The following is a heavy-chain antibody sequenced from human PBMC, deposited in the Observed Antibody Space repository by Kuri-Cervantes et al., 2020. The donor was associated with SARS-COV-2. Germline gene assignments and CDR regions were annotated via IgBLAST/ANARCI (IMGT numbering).Heavy chain of an antibody. D-gene: IGHD6-6*01. CDR1: GFTFGDCA. Sequence: GESLKISCTASGFTFGDCAMSWVRQAPGKGLEWVANIKQDGSEKYYVDSVKGRFTISRDNAKNSLYLQMNSLRAEDTAVYYCAREYSSSYYYYYMDVWGKGTTVTVSS. CDR2: IKQDGSEK. CDR3: AREYSSSYYYYYMDV. J-gene: IGHJ6*03. V-gene: IGHV3-7*01.